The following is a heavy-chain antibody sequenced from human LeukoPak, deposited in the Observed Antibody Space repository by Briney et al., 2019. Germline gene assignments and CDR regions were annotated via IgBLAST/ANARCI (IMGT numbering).Heavy chain of an antibody. Sequence: GGSLRLSCEASGFTFGSYAMYWVRQAPGQGLEWVAGIFGSGGSAHYADSAKGRFTISRDNSKNTVYLQINSLRAEDTAVYYGGKTTTGYSSGQKPAWPVDYWGQRTLVTVSS. CDR1: GFTFGSYA. J-gene: IGHJ4*02. D-gene: IGHD6-19*01. CDR2: IFGSGGSA. CDR3: GKTTTGYSSGQKPAWPVDY. V-gene: IGHV3-23*01.